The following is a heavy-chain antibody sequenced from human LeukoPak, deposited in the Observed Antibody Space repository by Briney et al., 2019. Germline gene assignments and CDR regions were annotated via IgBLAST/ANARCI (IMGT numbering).Heavy chain of an antibody. D-gene: IGHD7-27*01. J-gene: IGHJ4*02. V-gene: IGHV3-33*08. CDR2: IWYGGSNK. Sequence: GRSLRLSCAASGFTFSSYAMHWVRRAPGKGLEWVAVIWYGGSNKYYADSVKGRFTISRDNSKNTLYLQMNSLRAEDTAVYYCARRSPANWGMDYWGQGTLVTVSS. CDR1: GFTFSSYA. CDR3: ARRSPANWGMDY.